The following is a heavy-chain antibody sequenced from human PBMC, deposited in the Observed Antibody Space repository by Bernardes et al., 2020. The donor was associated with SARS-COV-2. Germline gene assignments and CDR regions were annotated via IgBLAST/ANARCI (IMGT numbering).Heavy chain of an antibody. CDR3: ARDAADFAIAVAGAFDI. J-gene: IGHJ3*02. D-gene: IGHD6-19*01. CDR2: IKQDGSEK. Sequence: GGSLRLSCAASGFTFSSYWMSWVRPAPGKGLEWVANIKQDGSEKYYVDSVKGRFTISRDNAKNSLYLQMNSLRAEDTALYYCARDAADFAIAVAGAFDIWGQGTMVTVSS. V-gene: IGHV3-7*01. CDR1: GFTFSSYW.